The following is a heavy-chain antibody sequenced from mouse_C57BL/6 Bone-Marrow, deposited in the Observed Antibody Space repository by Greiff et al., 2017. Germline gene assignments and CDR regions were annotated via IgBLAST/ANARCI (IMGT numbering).Heavy chain of an antibody. V-gene: IGHV5-16*01. J-gene: IGHJ4*01. D-gene: IGHD2-1*01. CDR3: AREDYGNYYYAMDY. CDR1: GFTFSDYY. Sequence: EVKVVESEGGLVQPGSSMKLSCTASGFTFSDYYMAWVRQVPEKGLEWVANINYDGSSTYYLDSLKSRFIISRDNAKNILYLQMSSLKSEDTATXYCAREDYGNYYYAMDYWGQGTSVTVSS. CDR2: INYDGSST.